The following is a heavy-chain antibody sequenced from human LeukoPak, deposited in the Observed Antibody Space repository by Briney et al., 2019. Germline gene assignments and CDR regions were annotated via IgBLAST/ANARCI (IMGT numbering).Heavy chain of an antibody. V-gene: IGHV1-18*01. CDR3: ARGPSYYDFWSGYVEGWFDP. CDR2: ISAYNGNT. CDR1: GYTFTSYG. Sequence: ASVKVSCKASGYTFTSYGISWVRQAPGQGLEWMGWISAYNGNTNYAQKLQGRVTMTTDTSTSTAYMELRSLRSDDTAVYYCARGPSYYDFWSGYVEGWFDPWGQGTLVTVSS. J-gene: IGHJ5*02. D-gene: IGHD3-3*01.